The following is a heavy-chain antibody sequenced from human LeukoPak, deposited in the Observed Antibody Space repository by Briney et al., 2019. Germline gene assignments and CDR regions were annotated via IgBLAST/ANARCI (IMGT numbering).Heavy chain of an antibody. D-gene: IGHD1-1*01. V-gene: IGHV3-33*01. CDR1: GFSFSGYG. CDR3: ARDMGPAAVQLGFDP. CDR2: IWYDGSNK. Sequence: GRSLRLSCAASGFSFSGYGMHWVRQAPGKGLDWVAVIWYDGSNKYYADSVKGRFTISRDNSKNTLYLQMNSLRAEDTAVYYCARDMGPAAVQLGFDPWGQGTLVTVSS. J-gene: IGHJ5*02.